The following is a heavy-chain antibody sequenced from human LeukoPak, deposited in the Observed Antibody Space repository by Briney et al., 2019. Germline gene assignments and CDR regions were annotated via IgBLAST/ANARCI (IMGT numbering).Heavy chain of an antibody. Sequence: SETLSLTCTVCGGSISSYYWSWIRQPAGKGLEWIGRIYTSGSTNYNPSLKRRVTMSVDTSKNQFSLKLSSVTAADPAVYYCARDSPYSDFWSGYFDYWGQGTLVTVSS. CDR2: IYTSGST. CDR1: GGSISSYY. D-gene: IGHD3-3*01. J-gene: IGHJ4*02. CDR3: ARDSPYSDFWSGYFDY. V-gene: IGHV4-4*07.